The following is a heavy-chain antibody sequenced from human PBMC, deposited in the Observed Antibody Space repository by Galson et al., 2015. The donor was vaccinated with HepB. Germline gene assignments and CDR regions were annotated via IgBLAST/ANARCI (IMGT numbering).Heavy chain of an antibody. Sequence: SLRLSCAASGFTFSDYYMSWIRQAPGKGLEWVSYISSRSTYTNYADSVKGRFTISRDNAKNSLYLQMNSLRAEDTAVYYCARDHVYCSGGSCHSDGFDYWGQGTLVTVSS. CDR2: ISSRSTYT. CDR1: GFTFSDYY. CDR3: ARDHVYCSGGSCHSDGFDY. V-gene: IGHV3-11*05. D-gene: IGHD2-15*01. J-gene: IGHJ4*02.